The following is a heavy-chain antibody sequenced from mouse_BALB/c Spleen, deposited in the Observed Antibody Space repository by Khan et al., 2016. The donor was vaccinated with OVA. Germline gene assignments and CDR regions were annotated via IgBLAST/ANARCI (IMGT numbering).Heavy chain of an antibody. CDR3: AKDRGDYAVDY. J-gene: IGHJ4*01. V-gene: IGHV2-3*01. CDR1: GFSLTSYG. CDR2: IWGDGNT. Sequence: QVQLKESGAGLVAPSQSLSITCTVSGFSLTSYGVTWVRQPPGKGLEWLGVIWGDGNTNFHSALRSRLSISKDNSKSKVFFMQNSLQTDSPATYYCAKDRGDYAVDYWGQGTTVTVSS.